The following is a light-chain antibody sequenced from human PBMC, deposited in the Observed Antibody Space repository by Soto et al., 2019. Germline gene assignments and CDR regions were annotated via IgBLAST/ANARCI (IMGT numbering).Light chain of an antibody. CDR3: HTYNSYSLHT. CDR2: DAS. V-gene: IGKV1-5*01. J-gene: IGKJ2*01. Sequence: DIQMTQSPSTLSASVGDRITTTCRASQSVSRRLAWCQRKPGTAPKLLIYDASSLESGVPSRFSGRGSGTEFTLTISSLQPDDCATYYCHTYNSYSLHTFGQGTKLEIK. CDR1: QSVSRR.